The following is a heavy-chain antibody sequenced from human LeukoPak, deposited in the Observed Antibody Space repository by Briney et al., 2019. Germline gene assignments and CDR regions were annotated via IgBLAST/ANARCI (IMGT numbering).Heavy chain of an antibody. CDR1: GFTFSSYG. D-gene: IGHD3-9*01. CDR3: AKDERYPYGMDV. J-gene: IGHJ6*02. V-gene: IGHV3-30*02. CDR2: IWFDGSNK. Sequence: GGSLRLSCAASGFTFSSYGMHWVRQAPGKGLEWVAVIWFDGSNKYYADSVKGRFTISRDNSKNTLYLQMNSLRAEDTAVYYCAKDERYPYGMDVWGQGTTVTVSS.